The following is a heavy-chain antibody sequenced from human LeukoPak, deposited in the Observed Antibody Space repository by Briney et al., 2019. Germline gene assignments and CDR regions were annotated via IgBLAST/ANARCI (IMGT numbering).Heavy chain of an antibody. Sequence: SETLSLTCTVSGASISSYYWSWIRQPPGKGLEWIGYIYYSGSANYNPSLKSRVTMSLDTSKNQFSLKLTSVTAADTAVYYCARDSLGITAVGNYWGQGTLVTVSS. D-gene: IGHD6-13*01. CDR1: GASISSYY. CDR2: IYYSGSA. CDR3: ARDSLGITAVGNY. J-gene: IGHJ4*02. V-gene: IGHV4-59*12.